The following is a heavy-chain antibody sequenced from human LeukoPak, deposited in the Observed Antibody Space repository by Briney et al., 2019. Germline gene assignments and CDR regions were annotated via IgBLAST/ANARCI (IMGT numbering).Heavy chain of an antibody. Sequence: PGGSLRLSCAASGFSFSSYEMNWVRQAPGKGLEWVSGINWNGGSTGYADSVKGRFTISRDNAKNSLYLQMNSLRAEDTALYYCARGKEWLRFGYYFDYWGQGTLVTVSS. V-gene: IGHV3-20*04. CDR3: ARGKEWLRFGYYFDY. J-gene: IGHJ4*02. CDR1: GFSFSSYE. D-gene: IGHD5-12*01. CDR2: INWNGGST.